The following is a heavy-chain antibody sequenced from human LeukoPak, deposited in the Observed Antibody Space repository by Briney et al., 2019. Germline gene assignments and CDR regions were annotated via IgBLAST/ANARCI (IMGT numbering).Heavy chain of an antibody. D-gene: IGHD3-22*01. CDR3: ARSRDYYDSSGYYALYYFDY. CDR1: GGSFSGYY. V-gene: IGHV4-34*01. Sequence: SETLSLTCAVYGGSFSGYYWSWIRQPPGKGLEWIGEINHSGSTNYNPSLKSRVTISVDTSKNQFSLKLSSVTAADTAVYYCARSRDYYDSSGYYALYYFDYWGQGTLVTVSS. CDR2: INHSGST. J-gene: IGHJ4*02.